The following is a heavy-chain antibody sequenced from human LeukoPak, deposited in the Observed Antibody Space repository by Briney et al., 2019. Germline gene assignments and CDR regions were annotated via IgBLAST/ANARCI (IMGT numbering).Heavy chain of an antibody. CDR3: TREDRDTFDI. CDR2: TYYRSKWYN. Sequence: SQTLSLTCAISGVSVSNNIAAWTWIRQSPSRGLEWLGRTYYRSKWYNDYAVSVRGRITVNPDTSKNQFSLQLNSVTPEDTAVYYCTREDRDTFDIWGQGTVVTVSS. V-gene: IGHV6-1*01. CDR1: GVSVSNNIAA. J-gene: IGHJ3*02.